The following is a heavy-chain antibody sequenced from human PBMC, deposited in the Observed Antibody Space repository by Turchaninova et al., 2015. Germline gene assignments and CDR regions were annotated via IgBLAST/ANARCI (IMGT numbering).Heavy chain of an antibody. CDR2: IHYSGST. V-gene: IGHV4-59*01. CDR1: GGSIRGYY. Sequence: QVQLQESGPGLVTPSETLSLACTVPGGSIRGYYWSRIRQPPGKGLEWLGYIHYSGSTDYNPSLKSRVTISVDTSKNQFSLRLSSVTAADTAVYYCARDEGVVGAYWYFDLWGRGTLVTVSS. CDR3: ARDEGVVGAYWYFDL. D-gene: IGHD1-26*01. J-gene: IGHJ2*01.